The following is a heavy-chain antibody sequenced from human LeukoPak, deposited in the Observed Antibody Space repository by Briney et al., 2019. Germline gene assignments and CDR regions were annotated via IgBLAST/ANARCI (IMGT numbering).Heavy chain of an antibody. CDR2: INHSGST. V-gene: IGHV4-34*01. D-gene: IGHD2-2*01. CDR3: ARGPHPVPAAIESNNWFDP. CDR1: GGSFSGYY. J-gene: IGHJ5*02. Sequence: SETLSLTCAVYGGSFSGYYWSWIRQPPGKGLEWIEEINHSGSTNYNPSLKSRVTISVDTSKNQFSLKLSSVTAADTAVYYCARGPHPVPAAIESNNWFDPWGQGTLVTVSS.